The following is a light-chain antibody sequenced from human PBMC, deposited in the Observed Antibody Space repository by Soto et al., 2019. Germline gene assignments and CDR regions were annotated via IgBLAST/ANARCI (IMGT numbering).Light chain of an antibody. CDR1: QSVSSNS. J-gene: IGKJ4*01. Sequence: EIVLTQSPGTLSLSPGERATLSCRASQSVSSNSLAWYQQKPGQAPRLLIYGASSRATGIPDRFNGSGSGTDFTLTISRLEPEDFAVYYCQQCGSSPLTFGGGTKVEIK. V-gene: IGKV3-20*01. CDR2: GAS. CDR3: QQCGSSPLT.